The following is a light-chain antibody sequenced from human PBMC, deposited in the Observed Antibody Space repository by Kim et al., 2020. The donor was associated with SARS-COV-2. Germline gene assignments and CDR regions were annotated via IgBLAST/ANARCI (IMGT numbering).Light chain of an antibody. J-gene: IGKJ2*03. CDR1: QSVSIN. V-gene: IGKV1-39*01. CDR3: QQTFSTQYS. Sequence: DIEMTQSPSALSASVGDRVTITCRATQSVSINLNWYQQRPGKAPRLLIYGASTLQSGVPSRFSGSGSGTGFTLTISSLQPEDFEIYYCQQTFSTQYSFGQGTKLEIK. CDR2: GAS.